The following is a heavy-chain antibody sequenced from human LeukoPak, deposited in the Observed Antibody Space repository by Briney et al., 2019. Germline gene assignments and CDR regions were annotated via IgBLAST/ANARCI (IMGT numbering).Heavy chain of an antibody. CDR1: GGSISSYY. J-gene: IGHJ3*02. CDR3: ARDREGGPYGPAFDI. Sequence: SETLSLTCTVSGGSISSYYWSWIRQPPGKGLEWIGYIYYSGSTNYNPSLKGRVTISVDTSKNQFSLKLSSVTAADTAVYYCARDREGGPYGPAFDIWGQGTMVTVSS. V-gene: IGHV4-59*01. CDR2: IYYSGST. D-gene: IGHD3-16*01.